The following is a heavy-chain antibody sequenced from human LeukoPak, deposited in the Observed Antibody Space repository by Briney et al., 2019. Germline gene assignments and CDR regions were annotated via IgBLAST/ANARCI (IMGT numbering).Heavy chain of an antibody. D-gene: IGHD1-26*01. CDR2: IKSKTDGGTT. J-gene: IGHJ4*02. V-gene: IGHV3-15*01. CDR1: GFTFSNAW. CDR3: TTDPALIVGATLTFAY. Sequence: GGSLRLSCAASGFTFSNAWMNWVRQAPGKGLEWVGRIKSKTDGGTTDYAAPVKGRFTIPRDDSKNTLYLQMNSLKTEDTAVYYCTTDPALIVGATLTFAYWGQGTLVTVSS.